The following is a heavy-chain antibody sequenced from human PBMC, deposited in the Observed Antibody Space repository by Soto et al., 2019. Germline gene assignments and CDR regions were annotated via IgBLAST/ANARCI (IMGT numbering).Heavy chain of an antibody. J-gene: IGHJ4*02. CDR2: VNPIVSMS. CDR1: GDTFSFYT. V-gene: IGHV1-69*02. CDR3: AASYGSGYRAFDY. D-gene: IGHD3-10*01. Sequence: QVQLVQSGAEVRKPGSSVKVSCKASGDTFSFYTINWVRQAPGLGLEWMGRVNPIVSMSNYAQKFQGRVTIPADKPTNTAYMQLSSLRSEDTAIYYCAASYGSGYRAFDYWGQGALVTVSA.